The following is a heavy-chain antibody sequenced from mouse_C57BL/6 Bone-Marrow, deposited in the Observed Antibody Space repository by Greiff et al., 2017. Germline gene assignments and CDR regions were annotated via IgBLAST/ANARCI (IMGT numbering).Heavy chain of an antibody. Sequence: QVQLQQSGAELAKPGASVKLSCKASGYTFTSYWMHWVKQRPGQGLEWIGYINPSSGYTKYNQKFKDKATLTADKSSSTAYMQLRSLTYEDSAVNYCASSYSSNYGGAMDYWCQGTSVTVSS. V-gene: IGHV1-7*01. CDR2: INPSSGYT. J-gene: IGHJ4*01. CDR3: ASSYSSNYGGAMDY. D-gene: IGHD2-5*01. CDR1: GYTFTSYW.